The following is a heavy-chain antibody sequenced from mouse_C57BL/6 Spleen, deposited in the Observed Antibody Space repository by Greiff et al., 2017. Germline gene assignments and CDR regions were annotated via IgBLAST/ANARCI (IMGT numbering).Heavy chain of an antibody. V-gene: IGHV1-66*01. D-gene: IGHD1-1*01. CDR2: IYPGSGNT. CDR1: GYSFTSYY. CDR3: AREGGSSAWFDY. J-gene: IGHJ3*01. Sequence: LVESGPELVKPGASVKISCKASGYSFTSYYIHWVKQRPGQGLEWIGWIYPGSGNTKYNEKFKGKATLTADTSSSTAYMQLSSLTSEDSAVYYCAREGGSSAWFDYWGQGTLVTVSA.